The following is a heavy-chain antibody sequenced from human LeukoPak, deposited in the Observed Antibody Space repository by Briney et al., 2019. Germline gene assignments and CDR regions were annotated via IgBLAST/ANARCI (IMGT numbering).Heavy chain of an antibody. CDR3: AGRGQLPYYYYGMDV. CDR2: IYSGGST. D-gene: IGHD2-2*01. Sequence: GGSLRLSCAASGFTVSSNYMSWVRQAPGKGLEWVSVIYSGGSTYYADSVKGRFTISRDNSKNTLYLQMNSLRAEDTAVYYCAGRGQLPYYYYGMDVWGQGTTVTVSS. V-gene: IGHV3-53*01. CDR1: GFTVSSNY. J-gene: IGHJ6*02.